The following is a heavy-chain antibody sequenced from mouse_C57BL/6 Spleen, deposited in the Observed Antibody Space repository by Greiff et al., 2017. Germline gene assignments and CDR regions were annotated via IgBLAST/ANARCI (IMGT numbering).Heavy chain of an antibody. CDR3: ANLRQPGAY. CDR1: GFSLTNYG. V-gene: IGHV2-9*01. Sequence: VMLVESGPGLVAPSQSLSITCTVSGFSLTNYGVDWVRQPPGKGLEWLGVIWGGGSTNYNSALMSRLSISKDNSKSQVFLKMNSLQTDDTAMYYCANLRQPGAYWGQGTLVTVSA. J-gene: IGHJ3*01. CDR2: IWGGGST. D-gene: IGHD3-2*01.